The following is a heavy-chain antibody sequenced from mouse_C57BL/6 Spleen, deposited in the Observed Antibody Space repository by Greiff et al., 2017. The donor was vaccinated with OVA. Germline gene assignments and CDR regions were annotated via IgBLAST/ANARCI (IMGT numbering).Heavy chain of an antibody. CDR1: GFTFSNYW. Sequence: EVQLQESGGGLVQPGGSMKLSCVASGFTFSNYWMNWVRQSPEKGLEWVAQIRLKYDNYATHYAVSVKGRFTISRDDSKSSVYLQMNNLRAEDTGIYYCTPHYYGSPFAYWGQGTLVTVSA. J-gene: IGHJ3*01. D-gene: IGHD1-1*01. V-gene: IGHV6-3*01. CDR2: IRLKYDNYAT. CDR3: TPHYYGSPFAY.